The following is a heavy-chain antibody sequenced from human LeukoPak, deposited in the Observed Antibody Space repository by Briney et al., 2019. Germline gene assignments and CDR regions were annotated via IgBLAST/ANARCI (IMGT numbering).Heavy chain of an antibody. CDR3: ARREGDGMDV. CDR2: TDGTNK. J-gene: IGHJ6*02. CDR1: GFTFTIHA. Sequence: EGSLRLSCAASGFTFTIHAVHWVRQAPGKGLEWVAVTDGTNKFYSDSVRGRFTISGDTSKNTIYLQMNSLRPEDTAMYYCARREGDGMDVWGQGTTVTVSS. V-gene: IGHV3-30-3*01. D-gene: IGHD1-26*01.